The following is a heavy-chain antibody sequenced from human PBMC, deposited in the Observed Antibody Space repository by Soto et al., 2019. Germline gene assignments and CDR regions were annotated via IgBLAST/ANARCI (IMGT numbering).Heavy chain of an antibody. CDR1: GGSISSGGYY. CDR3: ARSARSWFDP. Sequence: SETLSLTCTVSGGSISSGGYYWSWIRQHPGKGLEWIGYIYYSGSTYYNPSLKSRVTISVDTSKNQFSLKLSSVTAADTAVYYCARSARSWFDPWGQGTLVTVSS. CDR2: IYYSGST. V-gene: IGHV4-31*03. J-gene: IGHJ5*02.